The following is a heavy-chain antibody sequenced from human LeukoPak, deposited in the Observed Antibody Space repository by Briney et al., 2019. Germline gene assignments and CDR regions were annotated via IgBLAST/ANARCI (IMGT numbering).Heavy chain of an antibody. CDR2: ISAYNGKT. J-gene: IGHJ4*02. CDR1: GYTFTNYG. V-gene: IGHV1-18*01. Sequence: ASVKVSCTASGYTFTNYGISWVRQAPGQGLEWMGWISAYNGKTNYAQRLQGRVTMTTDTSTSTAYMDLGSLRSDDSAVYYCARMRDSNAGNYFDYWGQGTLVTVSS. CDR3: ARMRDSNAGNYFDY. D-gene: IGHD3-10*01.